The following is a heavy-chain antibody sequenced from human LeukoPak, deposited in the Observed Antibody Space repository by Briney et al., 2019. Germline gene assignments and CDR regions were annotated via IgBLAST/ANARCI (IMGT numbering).Heavy chain of an antibody. D-gene: IGHD2-2*01. CDR1: GGSISSYY. J-gene: IGHJ6*03. V-gene: IGHV4-59*01. CDR3: ARTSEGYCRSTRCWAYYYYMDV. Sequence: PSETLSLTCTVSGGSISSYYWSRIRQPPGKGVEWIGYIHYIGSTNYNPSLKSRVTISVDTSKNQFSPKVSSVTAADTAVYYCARTSEGYCRSTRCWAYYYYMDVWGKGTTVTISS. CDR2: IHYIGST.